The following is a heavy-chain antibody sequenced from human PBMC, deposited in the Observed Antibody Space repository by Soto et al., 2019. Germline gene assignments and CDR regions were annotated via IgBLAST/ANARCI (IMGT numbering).Heavy chain of an antibody. CDR1: EFSFGGYA. Sequence: EVQLLESGGGLVQPGGSLRLSCAASEFSFGGYAISWVRLAPGKGLEWVSGISGSGSTAFYADSVRGRFTISRDNSKSTLYLQMNSLRAEDTAVYYCAKGARGYSPAAMGVWGQGTTVTVSS. J-gene: IGHJ6*02. CDR2: ISGSGSTA. CDR3: AKGARGYSPAAMGV. D-gene: IGHD5-18*01. V-gene: IGHV3-23*01.